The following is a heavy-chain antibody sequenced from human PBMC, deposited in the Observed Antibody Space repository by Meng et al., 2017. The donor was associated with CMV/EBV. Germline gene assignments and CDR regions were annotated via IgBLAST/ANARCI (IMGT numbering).Heavy chain of an antibody. J-gene: IGHJ5*02. CDR3: ARLGGVTIFGVVIPNWFDP. V-gene: IGHV4-59*01. CDR2: IYYSGST. Sequence: SETLSLTCTVSGGSISSYYWSWIRQPPGKGLERIGYIYYSGSTNYNPSLKSRVTISVDTSKNQFSLKLSSVTAADTAVYYCARLGGVTIFGVVIPNWFDPWGQGTLVTVSS. D-gene: IGHD3-3*01. CDR1: GGSISSYY.